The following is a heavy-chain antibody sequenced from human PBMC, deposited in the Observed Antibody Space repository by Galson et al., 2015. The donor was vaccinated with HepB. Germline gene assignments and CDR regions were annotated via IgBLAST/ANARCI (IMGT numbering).Heavy chain of an antibody. V-gene: IGHV1-18*01. CDR1: GYTFTSYG. J-gene: IGHJ6*03. CDR3: ARDKYYDFWSGYSYYYYMDV. D-gene: IGHD3-3*01. CDR2: ISAYNGNT. Sequence: SVKVSCKASGYTFTSYGISWVRQAPGQGLEWMGWISAYNGNTNYAQKLQGRVTMTTDTSTSTAYMELRSLRSDDTAVYYCARDKYYDFWSGYSYYYYMDVWGKGTTVTVSS.